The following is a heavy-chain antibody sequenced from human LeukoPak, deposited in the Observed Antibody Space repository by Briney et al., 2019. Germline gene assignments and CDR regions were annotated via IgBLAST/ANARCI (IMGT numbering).Heavy chain of an antibody. CDR1: GFTFRNYV. J-gene: IGHJ4*02. V-gene: IGHV3-23*01. D-gene: IGHD3-10*01. CDR3: TKRIGGAGSYYIDF. CDR2: IGGTDCTT. Sequence: GGSLRLSCAASGFTFRNYVMNWVRQAPGKGLEWVSAIGGTDCTTFYAAFVRGRFTISRDNSRNTLYLQMNSLRAEDTAVYYCTKRIGGAGSYYIDFWGQGTVVTVSS.